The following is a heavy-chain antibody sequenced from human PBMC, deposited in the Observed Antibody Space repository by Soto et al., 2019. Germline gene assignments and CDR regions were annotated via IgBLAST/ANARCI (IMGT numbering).Heavy chain of an antibody. CDR1: GFTFSSYA. CDR3: AKYDRVSSSSSRQFHWFDP. CDR2: ISGSGGNT. D-gene: IGHD2-2*01. J-gene: IGHJ5*02. Sequence: PGGSLRLSCAASGFTFSSYAMSWVRQAPEKGLEWVASISGSGGNTFYAGSVTGRFTISRDISKNTLFLHLNSLRAEDTATYYCAKYDRVSSSSSRQFHWFDPWGQGTLVTVSS. V-gene: IGHV3-23*01.